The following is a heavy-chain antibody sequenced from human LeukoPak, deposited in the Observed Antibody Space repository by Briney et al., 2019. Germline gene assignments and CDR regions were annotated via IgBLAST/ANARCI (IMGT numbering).Heavy chain of an antibody. J-gene: IGHJ4*02. Sequence: GGSLRLSCAASGFTFSSYGMQWVREAPGEGREWVAVIWYDGSNKYYADSVKGRFTISRDNSKNTLYLQMNSLRAEDTAVYYCARDSGLRYFDWLPDYWGQGTLVTVSS. CDR3: ARDSGLRYFDWLPDY. CDR2: IWYDGSNK. D-gene: IGHD3-9*01. CDR1: GFTFSSYG. V-gene: IGHV3-33*01.